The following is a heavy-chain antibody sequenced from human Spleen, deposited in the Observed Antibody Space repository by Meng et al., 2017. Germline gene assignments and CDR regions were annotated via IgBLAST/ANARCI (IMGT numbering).Heavy chain of an antibody. CDR1: GGSFSDYY. CDR3: ARGTTTMAHDFDY. J-gene: IGHJ4*02. D-gene: IGHD4-11*01. Sequence: VQLPKWGVGLLKPSGTLSLTCVVSGGSFSDYYWGWIRQQPWKGLEWIGEINHSGSTYYNPYLESRATISVDTSQNNHSLKLSSVTAADSAVYYCARGTTTMAHDFDYWGQGTLVTVSS. V-gene: IGHV4-34*01. CDR2: INHSGST.